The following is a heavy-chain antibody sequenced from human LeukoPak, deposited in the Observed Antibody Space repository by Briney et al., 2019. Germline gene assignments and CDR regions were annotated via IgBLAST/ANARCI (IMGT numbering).Heavy chain of an antibody. Sequence: SETLSLTCTVSGGSISGYYWGWIRQPPGEGLEWIGSIYYSGSTYYNSSLQSRVTISVDTSNNQFSLKLSSVTAADTAVYYCARSPMVRGGIGFYYYYYMDVWGKGTTVIISS. D-gene: IGHD3-10*01. V-gene: IGHV4-39*07. J-gene: IGHJ6*03. CDR2: IYYSGST. CDR1: GGSISGYY. CDR3: ARSPMVRGGIGFYYYYYMDV.